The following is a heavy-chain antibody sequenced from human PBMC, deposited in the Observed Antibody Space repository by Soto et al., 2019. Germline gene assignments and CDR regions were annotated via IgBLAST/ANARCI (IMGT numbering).Heavy chain of an antibody. V-gene: IGHV1-2*02. CDR1: GYTFTDYY. CDR3: ASVGRSGWYTPFDY. J-gene: IGHJ4*02. CDR2: FNPNSGGT. Sequence: QVQLVQSGAEVKKPGASVKVSCKASGYTFTDYYMHWVRQAPGQGLEWMGWFNPNSGGTNYAQKFQGRVTMTGDPSISTADMELSSLRSDDTAVYYCASVGRSGWYTPFDYWGPGIPVTVSS. D-gene: IGHD6-19*01.